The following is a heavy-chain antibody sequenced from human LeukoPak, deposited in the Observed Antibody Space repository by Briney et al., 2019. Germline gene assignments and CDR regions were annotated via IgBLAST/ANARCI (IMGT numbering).Heavy chain of an antibody. CDR1: GLTFSDYG. J-gene: IGHJ4*02. V-gene: IGHV3-30*18. CDR2: ISYDGSNK. CDR3: AKDLRPFGELSTFDY. Sequence: GGSLRLSCAASGLTFSDYGMHWVRQAPGKGLEWVAVISYDGSNKYYADSVKGRFTISRDNSKNTLYLQMNSLRAEDTAVYYCAKDLRPFGELSTFDYWGQGTLVTVSS. D-gene: IGHD3-10*01.